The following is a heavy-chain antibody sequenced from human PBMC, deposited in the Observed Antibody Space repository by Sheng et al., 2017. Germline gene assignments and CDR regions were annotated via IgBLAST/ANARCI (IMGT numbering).Heavy chain of an antibody. D-gene: IGHD4-17*01. CDR2: INHSGST. V-gene: IGHV4-34*01. CDR3: VRGGRGYGVLSKY. CDR1: WGSFSDYY. J-gene: IGHJ4*02. Sequence: QVQLQQWGAGLLKPAETLSLTLHCLWWGSFSDYYWSWIRQSPEKGLEWIGEINHSGSTSYSPSLKSRVTMSMTRPRTSSLNVTSVTAADTAVYYCVRGGRGYGVLSKYWGQGTLVT.